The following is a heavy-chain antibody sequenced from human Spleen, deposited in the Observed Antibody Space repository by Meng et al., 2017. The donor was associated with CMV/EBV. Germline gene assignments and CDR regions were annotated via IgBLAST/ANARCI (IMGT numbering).Heavy chain of an antibody. CDR1: GFTVSSNY. D-gene: IGHD5-18*01. V-gene: IGHV3-66*02. Sequence: GESLKISCAASGFTVSSNYMSWVRQAPGKGLEWVSVIYSGGSTYYADSVKGRFTISRDNSKNTLYLQMNSLRAEDTAVYYCARGYTAMVTSGRQGGQGTLVTVSS. CDR2: IYSGGST. CDR3: ARGYTAMVTSGRQ. J-gene: IGHJ4*02.